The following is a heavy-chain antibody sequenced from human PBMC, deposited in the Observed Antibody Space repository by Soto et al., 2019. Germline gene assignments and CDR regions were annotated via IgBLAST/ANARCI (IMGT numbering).Heavy chain of an antibody. D-gene: IGHD2-8*02. J-gene: IGHJ6*02. CDR1: GFIISDYY. Sequence: VHLVESGGGLVKPGGSLRLSCEASGFIISDYYMTWIRQAPGKGLEWVSVIYSDNKTYYADSVKGRFTISRDKSKNTLYIQMNSLRAEDTAIYYCARGYWAGGMDVWGQGTTITVSS. CDR2: IYSDNKT. V-gene: IGHV3-66*01. CDR3: ARGYWAGGMDV.